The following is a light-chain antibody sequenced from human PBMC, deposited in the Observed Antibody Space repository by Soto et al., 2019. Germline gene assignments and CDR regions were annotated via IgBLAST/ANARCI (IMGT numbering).Light chain of an antibody. Sequence: EIVLTQSPATLSFSPGERSTLSCRATQSVSSYLAWYQQRPGQAPRLLIYDASNRATGIPARFSGSGSGTDFTLTISRLEPEDFAVYYCQQYRSTPITFGQGTRLEIK. CDR3: QQYRSTPIT. J-gene: IGKJ5*01. V-gene: IGKV3-11*01. CDR1: QSVSSY. CDR2: DAS.